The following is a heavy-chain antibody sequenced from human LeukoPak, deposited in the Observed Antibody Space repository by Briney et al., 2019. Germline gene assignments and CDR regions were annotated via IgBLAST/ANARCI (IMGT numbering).Heavy chain of an antibody. CDR3: AKFWDFGDYAIDY. CDR1: GFTFSSYS. J-gene: IGHJ4*02. V-gene: IGHV3-21*04. CDR2: ISSGSSYI. Sequence: GGSLRLSCAPSGFTFSSYSMNWVRQAPGKGLEWVSSISSGSSYIYYADSVKGRFTISRDNAKNSLYLQMNSLRAEDTAVYYCAKFWDFGDYAIDYWGQGTLVTVSS. D-gene: IGHD4-17*01.